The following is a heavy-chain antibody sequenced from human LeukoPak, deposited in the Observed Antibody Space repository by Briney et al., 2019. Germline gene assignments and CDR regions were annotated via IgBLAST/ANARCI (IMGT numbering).Heavy chain of an antibody. D-gene: IGHD6-13*01. J-gene: IGHJ3*02. V-gene: IGHV4-39*01. CDR3: ARGHSSSWNHAFDI. CDR1: GGSISSSSYY. Sequence: TASETLSLTCTVSGGSISSSSYYWGWIRQPPGKGLEWIGSIYYSGSTYYNPSLKSRVTISVDTSKNQFSLKLSSVTAADTAVYYCARGHSSSWNHAFDIWGQGTMVTVSS. CDR2: IYYSGST.